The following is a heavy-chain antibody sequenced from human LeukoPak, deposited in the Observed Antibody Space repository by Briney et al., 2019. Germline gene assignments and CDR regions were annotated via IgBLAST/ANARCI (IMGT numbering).Heavy chain of an antibody. CDR1: GGSISSSSYY. J-gene: IGHJ6*02. CDR2: IYYSGST. V-gene: IGHV4-39*01. CDR3: ARLPSYDSSGYYYYGVDV. Sequence: PSETLSLTCTVSGGSISSSSYYWGWIRQPPGKGLEWIGSIYYSGSTYYNPSLKSRVTISVDTSKNQFSLKLSSVTAADTAVYYCARLPSYDSSGYYYYGVDVWGQGTTVTVSS. D-gene: IGHD3-22*01.